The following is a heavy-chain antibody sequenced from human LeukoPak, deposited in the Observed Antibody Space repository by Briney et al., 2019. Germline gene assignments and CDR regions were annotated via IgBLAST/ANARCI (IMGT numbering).Heavy chain of an antibody. D-gene: IGHD2-8*02. Sequence: ASETLSLTCTVSGGSISSGSYYWSWIRQPAGKGLEWIGRIYTSGSTNYNPSLKSRVTISVDTSKNQFSLKLSSVTAADTAVYYCVTLLGFVDYWGQGTLVTVSS. CDR1: GGSISSGSYY. V-gene: IGHV4-61*02. CDR2: IYTSGST. J-gene: IGHJ4*02. CDR3: VTLLGFVDY.